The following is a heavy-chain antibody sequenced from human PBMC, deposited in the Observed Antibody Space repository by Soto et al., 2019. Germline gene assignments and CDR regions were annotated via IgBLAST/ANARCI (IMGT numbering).Heavy chain of an antibody. J-gene: IGHJ6*02. D-gene: IGHD6-6*01. CDR3: ARTYSSASWGRYYYYYYGMDV. CDR1: GDTFYNYA. Sequence: QVQVVQSGAEVKKPGSSVKVSCKASGDTFYNYAISWVRQAPGRGLEWMGGLIPIFGTANYAHKFQGRVTXTXXXXAXTXYMELSSVRSEDTAVYYCARTYSSASWGRYYYYYYGMDVWGQGTTVTVSS. CDR2: LIPIFGTA. V-gene: IGHV1-69*01.